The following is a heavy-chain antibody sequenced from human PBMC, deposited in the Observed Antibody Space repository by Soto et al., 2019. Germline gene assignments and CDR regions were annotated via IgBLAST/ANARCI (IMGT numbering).Heavy chain of an antibody. Sequence: GGSLRLSCAASEFTFSSYAVSWVRQAPGKGLEWVSTISGSGGRTYYADSVKGRFTIPRDNSRNTLHLQMNSLRVEDTALYYCAKTLLSTSWYGLHDYVSQGTLVTVSS. CDR1: EFTFSSYA. CDR3: AKTLLSTSWYGLHDY. V-gene: IGHV3-23*01. J-gene: IGHJ4*02. CDR2: ISGSGGRT. D-gene: IGHD6-13*01.